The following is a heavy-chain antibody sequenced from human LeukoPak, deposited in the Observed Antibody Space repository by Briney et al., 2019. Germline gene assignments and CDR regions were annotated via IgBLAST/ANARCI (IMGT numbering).Heavy chain of an antibody. CDR3: ARDALLWFGSERWFDP. CDR1: GGSISSCY. D-gene: IGHD3-10*01. Sequence: SSETLSLTCTVSGGSISSCYWSWIRQPPGKGLEWIGYIYYSGSTNYNPSLKSRVTISVDTSKNQFSLKLSSVTAADTAVYYCARDALLWFGSERWFDPWGQGTLVTVSS. V-gene: IGHV4-59*01. J-gene: IGHJ5*02. CDR2: IYYSGST.